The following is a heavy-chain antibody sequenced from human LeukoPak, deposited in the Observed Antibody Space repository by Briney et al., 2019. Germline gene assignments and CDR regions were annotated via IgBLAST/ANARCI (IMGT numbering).Heavy chain of an antibody. CDR2: ISYDGSNK. CDR1: GFTFSSYA. D-gene: IGHD1-26*01. J-gene: IGHJ4*02. V-gene: IGHV3-30*04. Sequence: GRSLRLSCAASGFTFSSYAMHWVRQAPGKGLEWVAVISYDGSNKYYADSVKGRFTISRDNSKNTLYLQMNSLRAEDTAVYYCARGRRMLKWELPSTTFDCWGQGTLVTVSS. CDR3: ARGRRMLKWELPSTTFDC.